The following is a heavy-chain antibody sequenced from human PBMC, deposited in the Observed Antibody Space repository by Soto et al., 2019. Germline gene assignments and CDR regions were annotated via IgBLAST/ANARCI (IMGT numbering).Heavy chain of an antibody. Sequence: PSETLSLTCTVSGDSISTFYWSWIRQPPGKGLEWIGYIYYTGSTNYNPSLKSRVTMSVDTSKKQFSLKLSSVTAADTAVYYCARQRGTDLAYWGQGTLVPGSS. J-gene: IGHJ4*02. V-gene: IGHV4-59*01. CDR3: ARQRGTDLAY. D-gene: IGHD1-1*01. CDR1: GDSISTFY. CDR2: IYYTGST.